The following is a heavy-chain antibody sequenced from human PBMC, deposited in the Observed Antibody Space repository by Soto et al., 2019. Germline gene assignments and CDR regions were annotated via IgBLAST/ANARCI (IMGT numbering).Heavy chain of an antibody. Sequence: QVQLQESGPGLVKPSETLSLTCTVSGGSVSSGSYYWSWIRQPPGKGLEWIGYIYYRGSTNYNPSLKRRVTISVDTSKNQFSLKLSSVTAADTAVYYCARAPQPPYGDGFDYWGQGTLVTVSS. CDR2: IYYRGST. CDR1: GGSVSSGSYY. J-gene: IGHJ4*02. V-gene: IGHV4-61*01. D-gene: IGHD4-17*01. CDR3: ARAPQPPYGDGFDY.